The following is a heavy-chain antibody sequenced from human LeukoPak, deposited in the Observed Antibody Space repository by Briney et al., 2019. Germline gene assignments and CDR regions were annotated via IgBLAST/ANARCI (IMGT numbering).Heavy chain of an antibody. Sequence: SETLSLTCTVSGGSISSGSYYWSWIRQPAGKGLEWIGRIYTSGSTNYNPSLKSRVTISVDTSKNQFSLKLSSVTAADTAVYYCAGDWNWGQGILVTVSS. D-gene: IGHD2-21*02. CDR1: GGSISSGSYY. CDR2: IYTSGST. J-gene: IGHJ4*02. CDR3: AGDWN. V-gene: IGHV4-61*02.